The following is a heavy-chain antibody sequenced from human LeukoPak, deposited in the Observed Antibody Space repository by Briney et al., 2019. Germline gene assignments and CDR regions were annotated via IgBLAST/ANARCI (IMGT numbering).Heavy chain of an antibody. CDR2: ISGSGGRT. D-gene: IGHD3-22*01. V-gene: IGHV3-23*01. J-gene: IGHJ4*02. CDR3: ARRGVVIRVILVGFHKEAYYFDS. Sequence: GGSLRLSCAVSGITLSNYGMSWVRQAPGKGLEWVAGISGSGGRTTYADSVKGRFTISRDNPKNTLYLQMSSPRVEDTAVYFCARRGVVIRVILVGFHKEAYYFDSWGQGALVTVSS. CDR1: GITLSNYG.